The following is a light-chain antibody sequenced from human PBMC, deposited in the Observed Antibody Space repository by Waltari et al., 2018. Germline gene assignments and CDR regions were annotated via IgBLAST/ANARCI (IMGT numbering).Light chain of an antibody. V-gene: IGLV2-8*01. CDR1: STDVGVSNS. Sequence: QSALTQPPSASGSPGQSVTLSCTGTSTDVGVSNSVSWYQQLPGKAPKLMIYEVTKRPTGVPDRFSGSKSGNTASLTVSGLQAEDEAYYYCSSYTGGNDVGFGGGTKLTVL. J-gene: IGLJ2*01. CDR2: EVT. CDR3: SSYTGGNDVG.